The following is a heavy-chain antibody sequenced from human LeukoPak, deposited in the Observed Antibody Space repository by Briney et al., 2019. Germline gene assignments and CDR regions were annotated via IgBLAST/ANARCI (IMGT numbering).Heavy chain of an antibody. J-gene: IGHJ6*03. CDR2: VSCSAGRT. D-gene: IGHD2-8*02. Sequence: GGSLRLSCAASGFTFCCFALTRGRQAPGEGVGGVSTVSCSAGRTDYADSVKGRFTISRDNLKNTLYLQMNGLRAEDTAVYYCAKNRGHCVDGVCHNYYYMDVWGRGTTVTVSS. CDR1: GFTFCCFA. V-gene: IGHV3-23*01. CDR3: AKNRGHCVDGVCHNYYYMDV.